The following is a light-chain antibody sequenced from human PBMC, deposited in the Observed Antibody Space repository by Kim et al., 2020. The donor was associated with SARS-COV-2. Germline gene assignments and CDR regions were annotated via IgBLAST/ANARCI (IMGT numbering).Light chain of an antibody. CDR3: MQALQTPLT. CDR2: LGS. V-gene: IGKV2-28*01. J-gene: IGKJ4*01. Sequence: PASISCRSSQSLLHSNGYNYLDWYLQKPGQSPQLLIYLGSNRASGVPDRFSGSGSGTDFTLKISRVEAEDVGVYYCMQALQTPLTFGGGTKVVIK. CDR1: QSLLHSNGYNY.